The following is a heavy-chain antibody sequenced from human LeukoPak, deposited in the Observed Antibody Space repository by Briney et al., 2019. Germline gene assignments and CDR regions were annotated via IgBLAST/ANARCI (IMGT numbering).Heavy chain of an antibody. D-gene: IGHD3-9*01. CDR3: ARGVGNILTGYSLDY. J-gene: IGHJ4*02. CDR1: GGSFSGYY. Sequence: SETLSLTCAVYGGSFSGYYWSWIRQPPGKGLDWIGEINHSGSTNYNPSLKSRVTISVDTSKNQFSLKLSSVTAADTAVYYCARGVGNILTGYSLDYWGQGTLVTVSS. V-gene: IGHV4-34*01. CDR2: INHSGST.